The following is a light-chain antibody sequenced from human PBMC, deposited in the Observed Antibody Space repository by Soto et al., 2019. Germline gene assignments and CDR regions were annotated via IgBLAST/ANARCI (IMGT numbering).Light chain of an antibody. V-gene: IGKV3-15*01. CDR1: QGIKDY. CDR3: QQYTTWPRT. Sequence: EIVMTQSPATLSVSPGERATLSCRASQGIKDYVAWFQQKPGQAPRLLIYGASTRATAIPARFSGSGSGTEFTLSISSLQSEDFAVYYCQQYTTWPRTFGQGTKVETK. CDR2: GAS. J-gene: IGKJ1*01.